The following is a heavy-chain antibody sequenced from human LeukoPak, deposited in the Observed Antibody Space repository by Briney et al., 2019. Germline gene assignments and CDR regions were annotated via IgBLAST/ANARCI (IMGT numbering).Heavy chain of an antibody. V-gene: IGHV3-30*02. D-gene: IGHD6-19*01. CDR3: AKAGRLQAVAGWIDY. CDR2: IRYDGSDK. J-gene: IGHJ4*02. Sequence: GGSLRLSCAASGFTFSGYGMHWVRQAPGKGPEWVSFIRYDGSDKYYADSVKGRFTISRDNSKNTLYLQMNSLRAEDTAIYYCAKAGRLQAVAGWIDYWGQGTLVTVS. CDR1: GFTFSGYG.